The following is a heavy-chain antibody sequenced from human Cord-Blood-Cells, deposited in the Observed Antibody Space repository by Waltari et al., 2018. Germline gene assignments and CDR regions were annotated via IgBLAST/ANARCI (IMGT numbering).Heavy chain of an antibody. CDR2: IRYDGSNK. CDR3: AKMGSTVPNWFDP. J-gene: IGHJ5*02. Sequence: QVQLVESGGGVVQPGGSLRLSCAASGFTFSSYGMHWVRQAPGKGLEWVAFIRYDGSNKDYADSVKGRFTISRDNSKNTLYLQMNSLRAEDTAVYYCAKMGSTVPNWFDPWGQGTLVTVSS. D-gene: IGHD4-17*01. V-gene: IGHV3-30*02. CDR1: GFTFSSYG.